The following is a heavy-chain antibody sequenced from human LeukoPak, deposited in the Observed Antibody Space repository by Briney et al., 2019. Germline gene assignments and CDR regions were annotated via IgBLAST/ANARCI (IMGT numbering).Heavy chain of an antibody. D-gene: IGHD6-19*01. CDR3: TTDPRITVAGTGYYYYYMDV. Sequence: SVKVSCKASGRTFGNYALNWVRQAPGKGIEWIGGIITIVETATYAHKFQGRLTISTDESKSTVFMEVHSLRSGDTAVYYGTTDPRITVAGTGYYYYYMDVWGKGTTVTVSS. J-gene: IGHJ6*03. V-gene: IGHV1-69*05. CDR1: GRTFGNYA. CDR2: IITIVETA.